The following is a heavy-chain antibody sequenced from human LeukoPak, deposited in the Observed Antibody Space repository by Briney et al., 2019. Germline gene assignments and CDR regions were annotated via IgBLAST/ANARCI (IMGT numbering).Heavy chain of an antibody. CDR3: ASGQTGYYYDSSGYFFDY. J-gene: IGHJ4*02. CDR1: GGAFSSYA. Sequence: GASVKVSCKASGGAFSSYAISWVRQAPGQGLEWMGRIIPILGIANYAQKFQGRVTITADKSTSTAYMELSSLRSEDTAVYYCASGQTGYYYDSSGYFFDYWGQGTLVTVSS. V-gene: IGHV1-69*04. CDR2: IIPILGIA. D-gene: IGHD3-22*01.